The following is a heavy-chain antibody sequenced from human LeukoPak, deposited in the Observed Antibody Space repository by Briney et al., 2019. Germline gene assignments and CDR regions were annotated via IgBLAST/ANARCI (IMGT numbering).Heavy chain of an antibody. D-gene: IGHD1-26*01. Sequence: SETLSLTCAVYGGSFSGYYWSWLRQPPGKGLEWIGEINHSGSTNYNPSLKSRVTISVDTSKNQFSLKLSSVTAADTAVYYCARPTGSYWEDWFDPWGQGTLVTVSS. J-gene: IGHJ5*02. CDR1: GGSFSGYY. CDR2: INHSGST. CDR3: ARPTGSYWEDWFDP. V-gene: IGHV4-34*01.